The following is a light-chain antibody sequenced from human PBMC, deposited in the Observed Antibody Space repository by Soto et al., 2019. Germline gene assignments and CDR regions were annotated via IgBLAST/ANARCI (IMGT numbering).Light chain of an antibody. CDR1: ESLSTY. J-gene: IGKJ2*01. CDR3: QSYNDWPST. V-gene: IGKV3-15*01. Sequence: EIVMTQSPATLSVSPGERVTLSCRASESLSTYLAWYQQKPGQAPRLLIYGASTKATGIPARFSGSGSATDFTLTISSLQSEDFAVYYCQSYNDWPSTFGQGTKLEI. CDR2: GAS.